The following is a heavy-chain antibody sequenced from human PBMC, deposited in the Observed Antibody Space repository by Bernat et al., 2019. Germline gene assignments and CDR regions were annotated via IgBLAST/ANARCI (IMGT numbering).Heavy chain of an antibody. V-gene: IGHV4-59*01. CDR3: ARAPGITAAAHPRFDY. D-gene: IGHD6-25*01. CDR1: GGSIGSYY. Sequence: QVQLQESGPGLVKPSETLSLTCTVSGGSIGSYYWTWIRQPPGKGLEWIGYIYYTGSTNYNPSLKSRVTISVDPSTKQVSLKLSSVTAADAAVYYCARAPGITAAAHPRFDYWGQGTLVTVSS. J-gene: IGHJ4*02. CDR2: IYYTGST.